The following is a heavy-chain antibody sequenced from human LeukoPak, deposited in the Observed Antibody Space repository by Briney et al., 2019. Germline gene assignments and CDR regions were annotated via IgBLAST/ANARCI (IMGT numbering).Heavy chain of an antibody. D-gene: IGHD2-15*01. CDR2: ISYDGSNK. CDR1: GLTFSSYG. CDR3: AKAAPPCSGGSCYSGYYFYGMDV. Sequence: GGSLRLSCVVSGLTFSSYGMHWVRQAPGKGLEWVAVISYDGSNKYYADSVKGRFTISRDNSKNTLYLQMNSLRAEDTAVFYCAKAAPPCSGGSCYSGYYFYGMDVWGKGTTVTVSS. J-gene: IGHJ6*04. V-gene: IGHV3-30*18.